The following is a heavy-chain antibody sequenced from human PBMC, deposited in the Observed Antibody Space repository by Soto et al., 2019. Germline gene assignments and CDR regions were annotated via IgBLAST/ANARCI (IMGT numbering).Heavy chain of an antibody. CDR2: IKVDSGYT. Sequence: QLQLVQSAAEVKKPGASVRVSCKAYGYPFIKYGISWIRQAPEQGLEWMGWIKVDSGYTKYAQKFQGRFTMTADTSSDTAFMELRSLRLDDTAVYFCATSYDTGFDPWGQGTLVSVSS. CDR3: ATSYDTGFDP. V-gene: IGHV1-18*04. CDR1: GYPFIKYG. D-gene: IGHD3-9*01. J-gene: IGHJ5*02.